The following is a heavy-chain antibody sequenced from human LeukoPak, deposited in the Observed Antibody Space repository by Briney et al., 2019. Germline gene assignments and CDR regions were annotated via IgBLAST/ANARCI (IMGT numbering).Heavy chain of an antibody. CDR2: ISGSGGST. CDR3: AGADYYDSSGYYAAGDAFGI. D-gene: IGHD3-22*01. V-gene: IGHV3-23*01. CDR1: GFTFGDYA. Sequence: GGSLRLSCAASGFTFGDYAMSWVRQAPGKGLEWVSAISGSGGSTYYADSVKGRFTISRDNSKNTLYLQMNSLRAEDTAVYYCAGADYYDSSGYYAAGDAFGIWGQGTMVTVSS. J-gene: IGHJ3*02.